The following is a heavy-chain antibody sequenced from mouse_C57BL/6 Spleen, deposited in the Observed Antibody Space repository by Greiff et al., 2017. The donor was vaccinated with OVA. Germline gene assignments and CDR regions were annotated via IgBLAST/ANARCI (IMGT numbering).Heavy chain of an antibody. CDR3: LTVNYGSSNY. J-gene: IGHJ2*01. V-gene: IGHV1-5*01. D-gene: IGHD1-1*01. CDR2: IYPGNSDT. Sequence: VQLQQSGTVLARPGASVKMSCKTSGYTFTSYWMHWVKQRPGQGLEWIGAIYPGNSDTSYNQKFKGKAKLTAVTSASKAYMELSSLTNEDSAVYYCLTVNYGSSNYWGQGTTLTVSS. CDR1: GYTFTSYW.